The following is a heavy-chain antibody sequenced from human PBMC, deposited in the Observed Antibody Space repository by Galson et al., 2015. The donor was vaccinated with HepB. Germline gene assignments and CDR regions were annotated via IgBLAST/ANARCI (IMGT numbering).Heavy chain of an antibody. Sequence: SLRLSCAASGFTFSSYAMHWVRQAPGKGLEWVAVISYDGSNKYYADSVKGRFTISRDNSKNTLYLQMNSLRAEDTAVYYCARTWGVRGVIIIDDYYGMDVWGQGTTVTVSS. J-gene: IGHJ6*02. V-gene: IGHV3-30*04. CDR2: ISYDGSNK. CDR1: GFTFSSYA. CDR3: ARTWGVRGVIIIDDYYGMDV. D-gene: IGHD3-10*01.